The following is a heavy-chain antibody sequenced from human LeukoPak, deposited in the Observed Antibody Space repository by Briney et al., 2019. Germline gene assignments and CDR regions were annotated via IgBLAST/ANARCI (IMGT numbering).Heavy chain of an antibody. CDR1: GYTFTDYH. Sequence: ASVKVSCKASGYTFTDYHMHWVRQAPGQGLEWMGWINPNSGGTNYAQKFQGRVTMTRDTSISTAYMELSRLRSDDTALYYCARALNNHYYHIWGQGTLVTVSS. D-gene: IGHD3-22*01. CDR2: INPNSGGT. CDR3: ARALNNHYYHI. V-gene: IGHV1-2*02. J-gene: IGHJ4*02.